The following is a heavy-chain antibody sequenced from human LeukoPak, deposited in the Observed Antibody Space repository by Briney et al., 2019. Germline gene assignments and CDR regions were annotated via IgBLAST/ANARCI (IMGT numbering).Heavy chain of an antibody. Sequence: SGGSLRLSCAASGFTFGSYAMYWVRQAPGKGLEWVSGIFGSGGSPHYADSVKGRFTISRDNSKNTVYLQMNSLRVEDTAVYYCGKTTTGYSSGRYPGWPVDYWGQGTLVTVSS. D-gene: IGHD6-19*01. CDR3: GKTTTGYSSGRYPGWPVDY. V-gene: IGHV3-23*01. CDR2: IFGSGGSP. CDR1: GFTFGSYA. J-gene: IGHJ4*02.